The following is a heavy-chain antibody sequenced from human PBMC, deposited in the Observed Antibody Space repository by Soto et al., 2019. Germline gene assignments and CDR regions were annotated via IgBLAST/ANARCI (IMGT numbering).Heavy chain of an antibody. D-gene: IGHD1-26*01. Sequence: PSETLSLTCTVSGGSISSYYWSWIRQPPGKGLEWIGYIYYSGSTNYNPSLKSRVTISVDTSKNQFSLKLSSVTAADTAVYYCARESLIAKGWFDPWGQGTLVTVSS. J-gene: IGHJ5*02. CDR3: ARESLIAKGWFDP. CDR1: GGSISSYY. CDR2: IYYSGST. V-gene: IGHV4-59*01.